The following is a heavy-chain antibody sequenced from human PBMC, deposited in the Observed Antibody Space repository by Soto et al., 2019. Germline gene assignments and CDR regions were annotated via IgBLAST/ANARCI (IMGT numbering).Heavy chain of an antibody. Sequence: ASVKVSCKASGYTFTSYYMHWVRQAPGQGLEWMGIINPSGGSTRYAQKFQGRVTMTRDTSASTAYMELSSLRSEDTAVYYCARRGSYQAFDIWGQGTMVTVSS. D-gene: IGHD1-26*01. J-gene: IGHJ3*02. CDR1: GYTFTSYY. CDR3: ARRGSYQAFDI. CDR2: INPSGGST. V-gene: IGHV1-46*01.